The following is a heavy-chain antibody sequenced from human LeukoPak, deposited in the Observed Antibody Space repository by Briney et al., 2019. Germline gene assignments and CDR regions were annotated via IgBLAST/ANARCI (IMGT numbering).Heavy chain of an antibody. D-gene: IGHD4-17*01. J-gene: IGHJ4*02. V-gene: IGHV3-30*04. CDR3: ASCLDGDYWGGAYFDC. Sequence: GGSLRLSCAASGFTFSSYAMHWVRQAPGKGLEWVAVISYDGSNKYYADSVKGRFTISRDNSKNTLYLQMNSLRAEDTAVYYCASCLDGDYWGGAYFDCWGQGTLVTVSS. CDR2: ISYDGSNK. CDR1: GFTFSSYA.